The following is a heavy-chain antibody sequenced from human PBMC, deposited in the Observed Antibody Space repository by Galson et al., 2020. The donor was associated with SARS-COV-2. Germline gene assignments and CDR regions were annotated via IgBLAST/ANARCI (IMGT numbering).Heavy chain of an antibody. CDR3: ARDPVDFWGWFDP. Sequence: VKVSCKASGYTFTSYGINWVRQAPGQGLEWMGWISAYNGNTNYAQKLQCRVTMTTDTSTSTAYMELRSLRSDDTAVYYCARDPVDFWGWFDPWGQGTLVTVSS. CDR2: ISAYNGNT. V-gene: IGHV1-18*04. D-gene: IGHD3-3*01. J-gene: IGHJ5*02. CDR1: GYTFTSYG.